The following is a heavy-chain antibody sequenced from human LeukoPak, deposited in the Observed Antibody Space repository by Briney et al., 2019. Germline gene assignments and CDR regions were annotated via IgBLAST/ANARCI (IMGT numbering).Heavy chain of an antibody. J-gene: IGHJ5*02. V-gene: IGHV3-30*02. D-gene: IGHD4-23*01. CDR1: GFTFSSYG. Sequence: GGSLRLSCAASGFTFSSYGMHWVRQAPGKGLEWVAFIRYDGSKKHYADSVKGRFTISRDNSKNTLYLQMNSLRAEDTAVYYCAKDLKSGNSDWFDPWGQGTLVTVSS. CDR2: IRYDGSKK. CDR3: AKDLKSGNSDWFDP.